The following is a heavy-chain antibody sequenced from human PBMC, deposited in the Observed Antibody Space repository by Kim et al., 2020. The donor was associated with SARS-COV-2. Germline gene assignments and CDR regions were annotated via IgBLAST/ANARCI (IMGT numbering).Heavy chain of an antibody. D-gene: IGHD3-22*01. Sequence: SETLSLTCAVYGGSFSGHYWSWIRQPPGKGLEWIGEISHSGRTTYNPSLKSRVTISLETSKNQFSLKLRSVTAADTAVYYCAGLDDSGGYDLSYYFDYWGQGTLVTVSS. CDR2: ISHSGRT. J-gene: IGHJ4*02. CDR1: GGSFSGHY. CDR3: AGLDDSGGYDLSYYFDY. V-gene: IGHV4-34*01.